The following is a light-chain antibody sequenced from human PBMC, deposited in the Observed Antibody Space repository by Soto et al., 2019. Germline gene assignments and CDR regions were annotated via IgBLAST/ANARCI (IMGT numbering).Light chain of an antibody. CDR3: HQYDSSPRT. Sequence: EIVLTQSPGTLSLSPGERATLSCRASQSVNSYLAWYQQKPGQAPRLLIYGASSRATGIPDRFSGSGSGADFTLTISILEPEDFAVYYCHQYDSSPRTFGQGTKVEIK. CDR2: GAS. V-gene: IGKV3-20*01. CDR1: QSVNSY. J-gene: IGKJ1*01.